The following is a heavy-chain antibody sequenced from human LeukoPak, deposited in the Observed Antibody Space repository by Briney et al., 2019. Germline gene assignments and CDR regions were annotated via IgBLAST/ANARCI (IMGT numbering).Heavy chain of an antibody. V-gene: IGHV4-34*01. CDR3: ARGRAAAGTLGEFDY. J-gene: IGHJ4*02. CDR1: GGSFSGYY. CDR2: INHSGST. Sequence: SETLSLTCAVYGGSFSGYYWSWIRQPPGKGLEWIGEINHSGSTNYNPSLKSRVTIPVDTSKNQFSLKLSSVTAADTAVYYCARGRAAAGTLGEFDYWGQGTLVTVSS. D-gene: IGHD6-13*01.